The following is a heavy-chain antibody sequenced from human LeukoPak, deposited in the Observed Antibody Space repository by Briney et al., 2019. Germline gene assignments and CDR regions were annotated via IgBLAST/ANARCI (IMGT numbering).Heavy chain of an antibody. CDR2: INPSGGST. D-gene: IGHD2-8*01. CDR3: ARAHGHASMDV. J-gene: IGHJ6*03. V-gene: IGHV1-46*01. CDR1: GYTFTSYY. Sequence: ASVKVSCKASGYTFTSYYMHWVRQAPGQGLEWMGIINPSGGSTSYAQKFQGRVTMTRDTPISTAYMELSRLRSDDTAVYYCARAHGHASMDVWGKGTTVTVSS.